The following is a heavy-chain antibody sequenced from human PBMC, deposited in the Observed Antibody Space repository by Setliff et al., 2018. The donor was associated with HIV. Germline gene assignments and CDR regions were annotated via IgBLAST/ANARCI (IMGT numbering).Heavy chain of an antibody. V-gene: IGHV4-4*09. J-gene: IGHJ4*02. CDR3: VGEGGYSSGWYRTYYFDY. CDR2: IYTSGST. CDR1: GGSISSYY. D-gene: IGHD6-19*01. Sequence: PSETLSLTCTVSGGSISSYYWSWIRQPPGKGLEWIGYIYTSGSTNYNPSHKSRVTISVDTSKNQFSLKLSSVTAADTAVYYCVGEGGYSSGWYRTYYFDYWGQGTLVTVSS.